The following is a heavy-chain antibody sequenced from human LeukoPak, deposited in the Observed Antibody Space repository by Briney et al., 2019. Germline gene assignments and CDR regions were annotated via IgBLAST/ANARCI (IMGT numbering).Heavy chain of an antibody. CDR2: IYHSGST. CDR1: GGSISSSNW. J-gene: IGHJ5*02. Sequence: SGTLSLTCAVSGGSISSSNWWSWVRQPPGKGLEWIGEIYHSGSTNYNPSLKSRVTISVDKSKNQFSLKLSSVTAADTAVYYCARDQYYYGSGKGHWFDPWGQGTLVTVSS. V-gene: IGHV4-4*02. D-gene: IGHD3-10*01. CDR3: ARDQYYYGSGKGHWFDP.